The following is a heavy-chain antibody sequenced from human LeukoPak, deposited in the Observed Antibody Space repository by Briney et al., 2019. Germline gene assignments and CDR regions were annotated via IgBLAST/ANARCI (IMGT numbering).Heavy chain of an antibody. CDR1: GFTFSSYA. D-gene: IGHD4-17*01. CDR3: ARDPIDYGDRFDY. CDR2: ISSSSSTI. Sequence: PGGSLRLSCAASGFTFSSYAMSWVRQAPGKGLEWVSYISSSSSTIYYADSVKGRFTISRDNAKNSLYLQMNSLRDEDTAVYYCARDPIDYGDRFDYWGQGTLVTVSS. J-gene: IGHJ4*02. V-gene: IGHV3-48*02.